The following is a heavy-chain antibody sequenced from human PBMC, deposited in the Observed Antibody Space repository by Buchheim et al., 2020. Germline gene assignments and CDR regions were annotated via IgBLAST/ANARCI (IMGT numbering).Heavy chain of an antibody. Sequence: EVQLVESGGGLVQPGGSLRLSCAASGFTFSTCSMNWVRQAPGKGLEWISYSSSTSSRIYYTDSVKGRFTISRDNAENSLYLQMSGLRDEDTAVYYCARGHSFDRSGYWGFDYWGQGTL. CDR2: SSSTSSRI. V-gene: IGHV3-48*02. D-gene: IGHD3-22*01. CDR1: GFTFSTCS. CDR3: ARGHSFDRSGYWGFDY. J-gene: IGHJ4*02.